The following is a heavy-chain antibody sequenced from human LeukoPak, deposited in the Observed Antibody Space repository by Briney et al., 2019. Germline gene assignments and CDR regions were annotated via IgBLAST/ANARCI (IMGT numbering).Heavy chain of an antibody. CDR1: GGSISSYY. CDR3: SSDPYYFDY. V-gene: IGHV4-59*01. D-gene: IGHD6-6*01. J-gene: IGHJ4*02. Sequence: SETLSLTCTVSGGSISSYYWTWIRQPPGKGLEWIGSLYYSGSTNYNPSLKSRVTISVDTSKNQFSLKLSSVTAADTAVYSSSSDPYYFDYWGQGTLVTVSS. CDR2: LYYSGST.